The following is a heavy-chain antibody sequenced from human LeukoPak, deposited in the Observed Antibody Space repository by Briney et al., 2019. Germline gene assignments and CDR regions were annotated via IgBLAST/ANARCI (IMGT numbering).Heavy chain of an antibody. CDR1: GYTFTSYG. CDR3: ARDGDCSGGSCYTNWFDP. J-gene: IGHJ5*02. Sequence: ASVKVSCKASGYTFTSYGISWVRQAPGQGLEWMGWINPNSGGTNYAQKFQGRVTMTRDTSISTAYMELSRLRSDDTAVYYCARDGDCSGGSCYTNWFDPWGQGTLVTVSS. CDR2: INPNSGGT. D-gene: IGHD2-15*01. V-gene: IGHV1-2*02.